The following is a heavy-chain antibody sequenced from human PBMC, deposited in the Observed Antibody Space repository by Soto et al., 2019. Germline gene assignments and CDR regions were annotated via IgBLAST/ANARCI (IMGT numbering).Heavy chain of an antibody. CDR3: AKGRPGVVIIPHPPGY. CDR1: GFTFSSYA. J-gene: IGHJ4*02. CDR2: ISGSGGST. D-gene: IGHD3-3*01. Sequence: QPGGSLRLSCAASGFTFSSYAMSWVRQAPGKGLEWVSAISGSGGSTYYADSVKGRFTISRDNSKNTLYLQMNSLRAEDTAVYYCAKGRPGVVIIPHPPGYWGQGTLVTVSS. V-gene: IGHV3-23*01.